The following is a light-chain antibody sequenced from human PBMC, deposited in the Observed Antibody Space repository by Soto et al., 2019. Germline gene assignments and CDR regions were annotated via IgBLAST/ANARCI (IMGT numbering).Light chain of an antibody. V-gene: IGLV2-14*01. J-gene: IGLJ1*01. CDR2: EVA. Sequence: QSVLTQPASVSVSPGQSITISCTGTTSDIGFYNYVSWYQQHPGEAPKLIIYEVAKRPSGVSSRFSGSKPGNTASLTISGLQAEDEADYHCSSYTSSSPLYVFGTGTKVTVL. CDR3: SSYTSSSPLYV. CDR1: TSDIGFYNY.